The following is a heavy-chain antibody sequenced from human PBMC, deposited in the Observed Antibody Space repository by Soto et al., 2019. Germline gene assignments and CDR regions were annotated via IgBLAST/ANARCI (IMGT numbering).Heavy chain of an antibody. Sequence: ASVKVSCKASGGTFSSYAISWVRQAPGQGLEWMGGIIPIFGTANYAQKFQGRVTITADESTSTAYMELSSLRSEDTAVYYCASQQLGPSYYYGMGVWGQGTTVTVSS. CDR1: GGTFSSYA. CDR2: IIPIFGTA. CDR3: ASQQLGPSYYYGMGV. V-gene: IGHV1-69*13. J-gene: IGHJ6*02. D-gene: IGHD6-6*01.